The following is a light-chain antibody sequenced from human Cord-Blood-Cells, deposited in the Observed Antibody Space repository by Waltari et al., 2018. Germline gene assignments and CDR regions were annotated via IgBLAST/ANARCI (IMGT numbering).Light chain of an antibody. CDR3: QSYDSSLSGSFV. CDR2: GNS. Sequence: QSVLTQPPSVSGAPGQRVTISCTGRSSNIGAASAVHWYRQLPGTAPKLLIYGNSNRPSGVPDRFSGSKSGTSASLAITGLQAEDEADYYCQSYDSSLSGSFVFGTGTKVTVL. V-gene: IGLV1-40*01. J-gene: IGLJ1*01. CDR1: SSNIGAASA.